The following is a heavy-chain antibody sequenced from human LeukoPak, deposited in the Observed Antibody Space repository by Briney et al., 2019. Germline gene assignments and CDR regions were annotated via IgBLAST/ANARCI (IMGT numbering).Heavy chain of an antibody. V-gene: IGHV3-11*01. CDR2: TSSGRAM. J-gene: IGHJ4*02. CDR1: GFPFCDSY. CDR3: TRDASGYLRFDY. D-gene: IGHD5-12*01. Sequence: GGSLRLSCAASGFPFCDSYMSWVRQAPGRGLEWVSYTSSGRAMYYADSVKGRFTISRDNAKNSLYLQMNSLRVEDTAVYYCTRDASGYLRFDYWGQGTLVTVSS.